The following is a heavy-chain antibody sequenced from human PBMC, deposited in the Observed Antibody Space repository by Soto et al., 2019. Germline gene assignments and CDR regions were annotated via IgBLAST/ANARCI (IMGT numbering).Heavy chain of an antibody. Sequence: GGSLRLSCAASGITFSSYAMHWVRQAPGKGLEWVAVISYDGSNKYYSDSVKGRFAISRDNSKNTLYLQMNSLRPDDTAVYFCARDRGTTVNIWYYFDSWGQGTLVTVSS. D-gene: IGHD4-17*01. V-gene: IGHV3-30*09. J-gene: IGHJ4*02. CDR3: ARDRGTTVNIWYYFDS. CDR1: GITFSSYA. CDR2: ISYDGSNK.